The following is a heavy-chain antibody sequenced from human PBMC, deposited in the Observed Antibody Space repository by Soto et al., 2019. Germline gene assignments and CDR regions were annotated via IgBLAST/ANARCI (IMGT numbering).Heavy chain of an antibody. CDR1: GGTFSSYT. Sequence: QVQLVQSGAEVKKPGSSVKVSCKASGGTFSSYTISWVRQAPGQGLEWMGRIIPILGIANYAQKFQGRVTITAAKTTSTAYMELSSLRSEDTAVYYCARSPSAPHGFDYWGQGTLVTVSS. V-gene: IGHV1-69*02. CDR3: ARSPSAPHGFDY. CDR2: IIPILGIA. J-gene: IGHJ4*02. D-gene: IGHD4-17*01.